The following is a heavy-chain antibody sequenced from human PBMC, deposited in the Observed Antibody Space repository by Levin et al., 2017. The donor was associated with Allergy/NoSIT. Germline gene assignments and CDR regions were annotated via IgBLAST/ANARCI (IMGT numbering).Heavy chain of an antibody. CDR2: INIVGST. CDR1: GFTVSSNY. J-gene: IGHJ3*02. Sequence: GGSLRLSCAVSGFTVSSNYMSWVRQAPGKGLEWVSVINIVGSTNYADSVRGRFTISRDNSKNTVFLEMNSLRDEDTAVYFCAREVGGWDAFDIWGQGTMVTVSS. V-gene: IGHV3-53*01. CDR3: AREVGGWDAFDI. D-gene: IGHD3-10*01.